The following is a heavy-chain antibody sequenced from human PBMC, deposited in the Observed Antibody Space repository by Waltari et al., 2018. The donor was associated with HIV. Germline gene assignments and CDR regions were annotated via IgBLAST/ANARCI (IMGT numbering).Heavy chain of an antibody. CDR1: GGSISSSSYY. Sequence: QLQLQESGPGLVKPSETLSLTCTVSGGSISSSSYYWGWIRQPPGKGLEWIGSIYYSGSTYDSPSLKSRVTISVDTSKNQFSLKRSSVTAADTAVYYCARHDGIQLWQFDYWGQGTLVTVSS. V-gene: IGHV4-39*01. CDR2: IYYSGST. J-gene: IGHJ4*02. CDR3: ARHDGIQLWQFDY. D-gene: IGHD5-18*01.